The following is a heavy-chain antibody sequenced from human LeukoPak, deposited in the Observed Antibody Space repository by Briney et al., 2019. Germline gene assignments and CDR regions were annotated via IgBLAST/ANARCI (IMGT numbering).Heavy chain of an antibody. CDR2: IYDSGST. CDR1: GGSISNYY. Sequence: SETLSLNCTVSGGSISNYYWSWIRQPPGKGLEWIGYIYDSGSTIYNPSLKSRVTISLDTSKNQFSLKLNSVSAADTAVYYCARGALHNSGWPYFDFWGQGTLVTVSS. D-gene: IGHD6-19*01. V-gene: IGHV4-59*01. CDR3: ARGALHNSGWPYFDF. J-gene: IGHJ4*02.